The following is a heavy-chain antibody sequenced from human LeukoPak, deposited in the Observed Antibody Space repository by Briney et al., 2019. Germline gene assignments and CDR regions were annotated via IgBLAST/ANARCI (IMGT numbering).Heavy chain of an antibody. CDR3: ASCRYYYDSSGYCPFDY. CDR1: GGTFSSYA. D-gene: IGHD3-22*01. J-gene: IGHJ4*02. V-gene: IGHV1-69*05. CDR2: IIPIFVTA. Sequence: SVKVSCKASGGTFSSYAISWVRQAPGQGLEWMGRIIPIFVTANYAQKFQGRVTITTDESTSTAYMELSSLRSEDTAVYYCASCRYYYDSSGYCPFDYWGQGTLVTVSS.